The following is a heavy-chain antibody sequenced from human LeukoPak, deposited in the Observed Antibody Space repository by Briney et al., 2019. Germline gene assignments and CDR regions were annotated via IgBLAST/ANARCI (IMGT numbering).Heavy chain of an antibody. Sequence: SLRLSCAAXGVTFSSYAMSWVRQAPGKGLEWVSAISGSGGSTYYADSVKGRFTISRDNSKNTLYLQMNSLRAEDTAVYYCAKVLMIVVVLEAFDIWGQGTMVTVSS. CDR2: ISGSGGST. CDR1: GVTFSSYA. J-gene: IGHJ3*02. CDR3: AKVLMIVVVLEAFDI. D-gene: IGHD3-22*01. V-gene: IGHV3-23*01.